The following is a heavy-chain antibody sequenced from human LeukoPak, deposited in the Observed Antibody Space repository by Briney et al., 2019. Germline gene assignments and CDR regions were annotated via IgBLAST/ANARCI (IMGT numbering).Heavy chain of an antibody. V-gene: IGHV3-20*04. CDR3: AKGASSGWLLYWFDP. CDR2: INWNGGST. Sequence: PGGSLRLSCAASGFTFDYYGMSWVRQAPGKGLEWVSGINWNGGSTGYADSVKGRFTISRDNSKNTLYLQIDSLRAEDTAVYYCAKGASSGWLLYWFDPWGQGTLVTVSS. CDR1: GFTFDYYG. D-gene: IGHD6-19*01. J-gene: IGHJ5*02.